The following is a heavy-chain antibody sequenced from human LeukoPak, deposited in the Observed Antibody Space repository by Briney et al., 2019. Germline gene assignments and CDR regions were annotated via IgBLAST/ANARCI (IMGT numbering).Heavy chain of an antibody. CDR3: ARGNYYDSGGYLYY. V-gene: IGHV3-20*04. CDR1: GFTFDDYG. D-gene: IGHD3-22*01. Sequence: AGGSLRLSCAASGFTFDDYGMSWVRQAPGKGLEWVSGINWNGGSTGYADSVKGRFTISRDNAKNSLYLQMNSLRAEDTALYYCARGNYYDSGGYLYYWGQGTLVTVSS. CDR2: INWNGGST. J-gene: IGHJ4*02.